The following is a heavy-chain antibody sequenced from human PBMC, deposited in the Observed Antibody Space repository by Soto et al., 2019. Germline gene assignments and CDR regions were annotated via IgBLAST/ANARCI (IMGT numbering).Heavy chain of an antibody. CDR1: GYTFTSYD. J-gene: IGHJ6*02. Sequence: ASVKVSCKASGYTFTSYDINWVRQATGQGLEWMGRMNPNSGNTGYAQKFQGRVTMTRNTSISTAYMELSSLRSEDTAVYYCASFSGYDYYYYYGMDVWGQGTTVTV. D-gene: IGHD5-12*01. V-gene: IGHV1-8*01. CDR3: ASFSGYDYYYYYGMDV. CDR2: MNPNSGNT.